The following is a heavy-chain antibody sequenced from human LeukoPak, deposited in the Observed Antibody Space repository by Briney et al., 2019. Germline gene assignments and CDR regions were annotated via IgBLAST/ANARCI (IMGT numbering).Heavy chain of an antibody. CDR3: ARDGNGNWVPF. CDR2: IDTTGSYI. Sequence: PGGSLRLSCAASGFTFSTYSMNWVRQAPGKGLEWVSSIDTTGSYIFYTDSVKGRFTTSRDNAKNSLYLQMNSLRAEDTAVYYCARDGNGNWVPFWGQGTLVTVSS. CDR1: GFTFSTYS. V-gene: IGHV3-21*01. J-gene: IGHJ4*02. D-gene: IGHD1-1*01.